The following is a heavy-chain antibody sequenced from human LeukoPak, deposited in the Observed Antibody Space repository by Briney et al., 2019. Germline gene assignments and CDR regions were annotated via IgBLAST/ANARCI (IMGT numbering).Heavy chain of an antibody. J-gene: IGHJ6*02. V-gene: IGHV4-39*01. CDR2: IYYSGST. Sequence: PSETLSLTCTVSGGSISSSSYYWGWIRQPPGKGLEWIGSIYYSGSTYYNPSLKSRVTISVDTSKNQFSLKLSSVTAADTAVYYCARHPRDYGMDVWAKGPRSPSP. CDR1: GGSISSSSYY. CDR3: ARHPRDYGMDV.